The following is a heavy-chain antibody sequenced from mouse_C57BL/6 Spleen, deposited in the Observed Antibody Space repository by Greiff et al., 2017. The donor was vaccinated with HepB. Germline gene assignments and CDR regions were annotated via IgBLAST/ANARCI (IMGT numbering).Heavy chain of an antibody. CDR3: ARGSTTVVAFDY. Sequence: DVHLVESGGGLVKPGGSLKLSCAASGFTFSSYAMSWVRQTPEKRLEWVATISDGGSYTYYPDNVKGRFTISRDNAKNNLYLQMSHLKSEDTAMYYCARGSTTVVAFDYWGQGTTLTVSS. CDR2: ISDGGSYT. J-gene: IGHJ2*01. V-gene: IGHV5-4*01. D-gene: IGHD1-1*01. CDR1: GFTFSSYA.